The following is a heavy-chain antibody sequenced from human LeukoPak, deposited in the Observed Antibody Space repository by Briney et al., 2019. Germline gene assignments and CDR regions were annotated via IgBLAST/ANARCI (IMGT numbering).Heavy chain of an antibody. V-gene: IGHV3-48*04. CDR1: GFTFSSYS. D-gene: IGHD3-10*01. Sequence: PGGSLRLSCAASGFTFSSYSMNWVRQAPGKGLEWVSYISSSSSTIYYADSVKGRFTISRDNAKKSLYLQMNSLRAEDTALYYCARGSTMVSDYWGQGTLVTVSS. CDR2: ISSSSSTI. CDR3: ARGSTMVSDY. J-gene: IGHJ4*02.